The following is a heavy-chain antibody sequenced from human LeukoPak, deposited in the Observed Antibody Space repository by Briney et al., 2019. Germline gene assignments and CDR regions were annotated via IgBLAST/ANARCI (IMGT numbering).Heavy chain of an antibody. CDR2: IIYSGNT. J-gene: IGHJ4*02. CDR1: SGSISSTSYY. D-gene: IGHD6-13*01. V-gene: IGHV4-39*01. CDR3: VRHFHGSGYVVEL. Sequence: SETLSLTCTVSSGSISSTSYYWGWIRQPPEKGLEWIGGIIYSGNTYYNPSLKSRVTISVDTTRNQFSLRLTSVTAADTAVYFCVRHFHGSGYVVELWGQGTLVTVSS.